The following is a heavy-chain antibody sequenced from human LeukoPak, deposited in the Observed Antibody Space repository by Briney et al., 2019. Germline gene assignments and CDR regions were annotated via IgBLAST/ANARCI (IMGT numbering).Heavy chain of an antibody. Sequence: GGSLRLSCAASGFTFSNYWMTWVRQAPGKGLEWVANIKQDGSEEYYVDSVKGRFTISRDNAKNSLYLQMNSLRAEDTAVYYCAELGITMIGGVWGKGTTVTISS. CDR1: GFTFSNYW. J-gene: IGHJ6*04. CDR3: AELGITMIGGV. V-gene: IGHV3-7*01. CDR2: IKQDGSEE. D-gene: IGHD3-10*02.